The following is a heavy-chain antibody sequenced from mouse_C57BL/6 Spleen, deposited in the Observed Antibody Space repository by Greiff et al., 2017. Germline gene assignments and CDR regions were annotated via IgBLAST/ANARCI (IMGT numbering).Heavy chain of an antibody. CDR1: GYTFTSYW. V-gene: IGHV1-52*01. Sequence: QVQLKQPGAELVRPGSSVKLSCKASGYTFTSYWMHWVKQRPTQGLEWIGNIDPSDSETHYNQKFKDKATLTVDKSSSTAYMQLSSLTSEDSAVYYCAREITAVVGYFDYWGQGTTLTVSS. CDR3: AREITAVVGYFDY. D-gene: IGHD1-1*01. CDR2: IDPSDSET. J-gene: IGHJ2*01.